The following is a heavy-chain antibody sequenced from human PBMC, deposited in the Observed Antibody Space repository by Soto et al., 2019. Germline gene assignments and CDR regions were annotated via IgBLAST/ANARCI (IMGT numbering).Heavy chain of an antibody. V-gene: IGHV4-34*01. CDR3: ARHEGNGNVWPLDY. J-gene: IGHJ4*02. CDR1: GGSFSGYY. Sequence: KTSETLSLTCAGYGGSFSGYYWSWIRQTPGKGLEWLGEINHRGSTNYNPSLKSRVTISVDTSRTQFSLKLSSVTAADTAVYYCARHEGNGNVWPLDYWGQGILVTVSS. D-gene: IGHD2-8*01. CDR2: INHRGST.